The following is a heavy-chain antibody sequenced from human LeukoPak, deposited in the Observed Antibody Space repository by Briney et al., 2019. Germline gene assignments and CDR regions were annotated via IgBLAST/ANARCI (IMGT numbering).Heavy chain of an antibody. CDR3: ARHSYYGSGTNPNNWFDP. D-gene: IGHD3-10*01. CDR2: IYTSGST. CDR1: GGSIGSFY. V-gene: IGHV4-4*07. Sequence: SETLSLTCTVSGGSIGSFYWSWIRQPAGKGLEWIGRIYTSGSTNYNPSLKSRVTISVDTSKNQFSLKLSSVTAADTAVYYCARHSYYGSGTNPNNWFDPWGQGTLVTVSS. J-gene: IGHJ5*02.